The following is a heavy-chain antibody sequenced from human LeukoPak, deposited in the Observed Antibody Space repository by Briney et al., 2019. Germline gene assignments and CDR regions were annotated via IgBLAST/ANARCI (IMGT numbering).Heavy chain of an antibody. CDR3: ARRGIYYYGMDV. CDR1: GYTFTSNG. CDR2: ISTYNGNT. J-gene: IGHJ6*02. D-gene: IGHD3-16*01. V-gene: IGHV1-18*01. Sequence: ASVKVSCKASGYTFTSNGISWVRQAPGQGLGWMGWISTYNGNTNYAQKFQGRVTMTTDTSTSTAYMELRSLRSDDTAVYYCARRGIYYYGMDVWGQGTTVTVSS.